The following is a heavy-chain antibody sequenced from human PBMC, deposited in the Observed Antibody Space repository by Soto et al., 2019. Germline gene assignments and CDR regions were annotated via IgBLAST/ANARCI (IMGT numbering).Heavy chain of an antibody. Sequence: GGSLRLSCAASGFTFIDYYMSWIRQAPGKGLEWVSYISSSSSYTNYADSVKGRFTISRDNAKNSLYLQMNSLRAEDTAVYYCARDLGYCSGGSCYRYYGMDVWGQGTTVTVSS. CDR2: ISSSSSYT. CDR1: GFTFIDYY. J-gene: IGHJ6*02. CDR3: ARDLGYCSGGSCYRYYGMDV. D-gene: IGHD2-15*01. V-gene: IGHV3-11*06.